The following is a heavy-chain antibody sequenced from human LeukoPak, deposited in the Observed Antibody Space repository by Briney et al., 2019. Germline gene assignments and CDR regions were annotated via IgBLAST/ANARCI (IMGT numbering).Heavy chain of an antibody. CDR3: ARSHDYGDQPIDY. CDR1: GFTFSSYW. J-gene: IGHJ4*02. D-gene: IGHD4-17*01. Sequence: GGSLRLSCAASGFTFSSYWMSWVRQAPGKGLEWVANIKQDGSEKYYVDSVKGRFTISRDNAKNSLYLQVNSLRAEDTAVYYCARSHDYGDQPIDYWGQGTLVTVSS. V-gene: IGHV3-7*01. CDR2: IKQDGSEK.